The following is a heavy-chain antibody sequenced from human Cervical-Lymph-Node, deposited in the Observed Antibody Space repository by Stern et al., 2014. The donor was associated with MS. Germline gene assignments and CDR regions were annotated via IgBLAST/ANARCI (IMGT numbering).Heavy chain of an antibody. CDR3: TRGNSGNYFPTSHYYCYGMDV. Sequence: QVQLVQSGAEMKNPGASVRVSCKASGYTFATYGIIWVRQAPGQGLEWMGWISPYTGNTNYAQDIEGRVTMTTDRSTRTAYLEVRSLRPDDPAVYYCTRGNSGNYFPTSHYYCYGMDVWGQGTPVTVAS. CDR2: ISPYTGNT. V-gene: IGHV1-18*01. J-gene: IGHJ6*02. CDR1: GYTFATYG. D-gene: IGHD1-26*01.